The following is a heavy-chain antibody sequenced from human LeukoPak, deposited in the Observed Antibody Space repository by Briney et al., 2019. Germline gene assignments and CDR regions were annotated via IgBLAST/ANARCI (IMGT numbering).Heavy chain of an antibody. Sequence: GRSLRLSCAASGYSFSRHGMYWVRQAPGKGLEWVAVIWFDGTNKYYADSVKGRFTVSRDSFKNTLNLQMNSLRAEDTAVYYCAREFYDSSGYNYLDSWGQGTLVTVSS. CDR1: GYSFSRHG. J-gene: IGHJ4*02. CDR3: AREFYDSSGYNYLDS. D-gene: IGHD3-22*01. V-gene: IGHV3-33*07. CDR2: IWFDGTNK.